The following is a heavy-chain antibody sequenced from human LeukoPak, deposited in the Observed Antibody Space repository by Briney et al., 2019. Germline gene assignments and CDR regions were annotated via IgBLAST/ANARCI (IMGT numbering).Heavy chain of an antibody. V-gene: IGHV3-21*05. Sequence: PGGSLTLSCAASGFTLNSYGLNWRRPPPGKGLEWISYIGHVSSDIYYADSVRGRFTVSRDNAKNSLFLQMNSLRVQDTAVYFCARARRATGPDYWGRGTLVTVAS. CDR3: ARARRATGPDY. CDR1: GFTLNSYG. CDR2: IGHVSSDI. D-gene: IGHD4-11*01. J-gene: IGHJ4*02.